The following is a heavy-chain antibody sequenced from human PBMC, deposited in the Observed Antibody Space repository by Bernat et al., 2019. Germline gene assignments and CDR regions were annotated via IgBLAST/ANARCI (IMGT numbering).Heavy chain of an antibody. J-gene: IGHJ6*02. D-gene: IGHD3-10*01. CDR1: GFTFSSYG. V-gene: IGHV3-30*03. CDR2: ISYDGSNK. Sequence: QVQLVESGGGVVQPGRSLRLSCAASGFTFSSYGMHWVRQAPGKGLEWVAVISYDGSNKYYADSVKGRFTISRDNSKNTLYLQMNRLRAEDTAVYYCAVLWFGELTHKYYYYGMDVWGQGTTVTVSS. CDR3: AVLWFGELTHKYYYYGMDV.